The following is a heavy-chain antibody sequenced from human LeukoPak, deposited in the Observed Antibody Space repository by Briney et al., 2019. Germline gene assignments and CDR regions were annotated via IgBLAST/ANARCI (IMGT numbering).Heavy chain of an antibody. J-gene: IGHJ6*02. Sequence: GGSLRLSCAASGLTFSSHWMHWVRQAPGKGLVWVSRITNDGSSTTYADSVRGRFTISRDNSKNTLYLQMNSLRAEDTAVYYCARERVVGVYPINYYYYGMDVWGQGTTVTVSS. V-gene: IGHV3-74*01. CDR2: ITNDGSST. CDR3: ARERVVGVYPINYYYYGMDV. D-gene: IGHD1-26*01. CDR1: GLTFSSHW.